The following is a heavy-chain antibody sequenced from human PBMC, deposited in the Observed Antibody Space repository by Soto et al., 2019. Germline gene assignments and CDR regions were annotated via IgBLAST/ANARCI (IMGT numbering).Heavy chain of an antibody. Sequence: SETLSLTCTVSGGSNSHYYWSWIRQPPGKGLEWIGYIYYSGSTKYNPSLKSRVTISVDTSKNQFSLKLSSVTAADTAVYYCARQYSSSWYLFDYWGQGTLVTVSS. J-gene: IGHJ4*02. CDR1: GGSNSHYY. D-gene: IGHD6-13*01. V-gene: IGHV4-59*08. CDR3: ARQYSSSWYLFDY. CDR2: IYYSGST.